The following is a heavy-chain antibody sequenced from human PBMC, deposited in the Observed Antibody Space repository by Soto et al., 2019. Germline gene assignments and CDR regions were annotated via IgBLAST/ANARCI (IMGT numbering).Heavy chain of an antibody. J-gene: IGHJ5*02. V-gene: IGHV1-8*01. CDR1: GYTFTSYD. CDR2: MNPNSGNT. D-gene: IGHD6-19*01. CDR3: ASTRVGAVAGT. Sequence: QVQLVQSGAEVKKPGASVKVSCKASGYTFTSYDIHWVRQATGLGPEWMGWMNPNSGNTVYAQKFQGRVTMTGNTSMSTAYMELSSLRAEDTAVYYWASTRVGAVAGTWGQGTLVTVSS.